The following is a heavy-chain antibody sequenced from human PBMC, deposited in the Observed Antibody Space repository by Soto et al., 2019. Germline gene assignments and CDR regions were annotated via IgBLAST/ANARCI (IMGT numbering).Heavy chain of an antibody. Sequence: SETLSLTCSVSGASVTRDGNCWTWIRQPPGKGLEFVASIYHGGGTFYNPSLRSRVTISLDRSKNQCSLKLTSVTAADTAVHYCGREVDGYRKFDDWGEGTLVTVSS. CDR2: IYHGGGT. D-gene: IGHD5-12*01. CDR3: GREVDGYRKFDD. J-gene: IGHJ4*02. CDR1: GASVTRDGNC. V-gene: IGHV4-30-2*01.